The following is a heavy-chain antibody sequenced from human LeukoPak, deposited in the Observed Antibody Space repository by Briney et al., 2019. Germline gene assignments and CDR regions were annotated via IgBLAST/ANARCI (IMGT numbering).Heavy chain of an antibody. Sequence: GGSLRLSCAASGFTVSSNYMSWVRQAPGKGLEWVSVIYSGGSTYYADSVKGRFTISRDNSKNTLYLQMNSLRAEDTAVYYCARDRLAVAGNYYYYYSMDVWGQGTTVTVSS. CDR1: GFTVSSNY. CDR3: ARDRLAVAGNYYYYYSMDV. J-gene: IGHJ6*02. V-gene: IGHV3-53*01. D-gene: IGHD6-19*01. CDR2: IYSGGST.